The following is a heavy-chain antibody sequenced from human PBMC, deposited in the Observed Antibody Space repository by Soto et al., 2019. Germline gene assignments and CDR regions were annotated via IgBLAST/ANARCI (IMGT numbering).Heavy chain of an antibody. CDR1: GGSISSYY. J-gene: IGHJ4*02. CDR2: IYYSGST. CDR3: ARLTTVATGKYYFDY. V-gene: IGHV4-59*01. D-gene: IGHD4-17*01. Sequence: LSLTCTVSGGSISSYYWSWIRQPPGKGLEWIGYIYYSGSTNYNPSLRSRVTISVDTSKNQFSLKLSSVTAADTAVYYCARLTTVATGKYYFDYWGQGTLVTV.